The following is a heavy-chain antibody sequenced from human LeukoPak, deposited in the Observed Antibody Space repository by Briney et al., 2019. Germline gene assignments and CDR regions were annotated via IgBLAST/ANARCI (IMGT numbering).Heavy chain of an antibody. D-gene: IGHD3-10*01. Sequence: PGGSLRLSCAASGFTFSDYYMSWIRQAPGKGLEWVSYISSSGSTIYYADSVKGRFTISRDNAKNSLYLQMNSLRAEDTAVYYCAKDRAPGLYYYGSGSYSFDYWGQGTLVTVSS. V-gene: IGHV3-11*01. CDR1: GFTFSDYY. J-gene: IGHJ4*02. CDR3: AKDRAPGLYYYGSGSYSFDY. CDR2: ISSSGSTI.